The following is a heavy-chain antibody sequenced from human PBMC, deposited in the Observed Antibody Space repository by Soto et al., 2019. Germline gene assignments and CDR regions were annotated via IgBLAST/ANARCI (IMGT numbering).Heavy chain of an antibody. CDR2: ISYDGSKK. J-gene: IGHJ6*02. V-gene: IGHV3-30*18. CDR1: GFTFSSYG. D-gene: IGHD5-18*01. CDR3: AKDLLGYQLLGSIQLWNYYYGMDV. Sequence: QVQLVESGGGVVQPGRSLRLSCAASGFTFSSYGMHWVRQAPGKGLEWVAVISYDGSKKYYADSVKGRFTISRDNSKNTLYLQMISLRAEDTAVYYCAKDLLGYQLLGSIQLWNYYYGMDVWGQGTTVTVSS.